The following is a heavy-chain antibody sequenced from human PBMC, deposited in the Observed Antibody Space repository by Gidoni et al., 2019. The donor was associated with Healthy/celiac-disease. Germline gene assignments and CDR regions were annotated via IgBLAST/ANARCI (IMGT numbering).Heavy chain of an antibody. V-gene: IGHV4-34*01. CDR3: ARTTVTAIVYYYYGMDV. D-gene: IGHD4-17*01. Sequence: QVQLQQWGAGLLKPSETLSLTCAVSGGSFSAYYCSWIRQPPGKGLEWIGEINHSGSTNYNPSLKSRVTISVDTFKNQFSLKLSSVTAADTAVYYCARTTVTAIVYYYYGMDVWGQGTTVTVSS. J-gene: IGHJ6*02. CDR2: INHSGST. CDR1: GGSFSAYY.